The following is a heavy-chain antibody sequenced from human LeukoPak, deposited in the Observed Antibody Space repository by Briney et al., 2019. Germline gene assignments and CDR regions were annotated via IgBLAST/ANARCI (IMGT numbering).Heavy chain of an antibody. CDR2: IGNKVNNYIT. D-gene: IGHD5-18*01. Sequence: GGSLRLSCVDSGSTFSDHYMDWVRQAPGKGLEWVGRIGNKVNNYITDYAASVKGRFTVSRDDSQSSLYLHMNSLKTEDTAMYFCARAAYSHGLDYWGQGTLVTVSS. J-gene: IGHJ4*02. V-gene: IGHV3-72*01. CDR1: GSTFSDHY. CDR3: ARAAYSHGLDY.